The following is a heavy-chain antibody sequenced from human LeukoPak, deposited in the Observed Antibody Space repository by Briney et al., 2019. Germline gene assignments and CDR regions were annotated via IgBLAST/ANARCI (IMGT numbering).Heavy chain of an antibody. CDR2: ISSSSSYT. D-gene: IGHD2-2*01. CDR1: GFTFSDYY. CDR3: ASAGHGYCSSTSCFYFDY. J-gene: IGHJ4*02. Sequence: GGSLRLSCAASGFTFSDYYVIWIRQATGKGLEWVSYISSSSSYTNYADSVKGRFTISRDNAKNSLYLQMNSLRAEDTAVYYCASAGHGYCSSTSCFYFDYGGQGTLVTVSS. V-gene: IGHV3-11*06.